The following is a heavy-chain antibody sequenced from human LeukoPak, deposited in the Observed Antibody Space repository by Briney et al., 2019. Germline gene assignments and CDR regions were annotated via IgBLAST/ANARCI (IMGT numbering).Heavy chain of an antibody. V-gene: IGHV3-20*01. CDR3: TRGNSNFDY. D-gene: IGHD1-7*01. CDR2: IHRNGGRT. CDR1: GFTSDDYG. Sequence: PGGSLRLSCAASGFTSDDYGMSWVRQVPGKGLERVSGIHRNGGRTSYAASVKGRFTISRDNAKNSLYLQMNSLRVEDTGIYHCTRGNSNFDYWGQGTLVTVSS. J-gene: IGHJ4*02.